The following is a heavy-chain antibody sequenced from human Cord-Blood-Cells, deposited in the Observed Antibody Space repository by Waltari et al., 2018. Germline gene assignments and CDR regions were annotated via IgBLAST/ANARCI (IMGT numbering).Heavy chain of an antibody. Sequence: SSYYWGWIRQPPGKGLEWIGSIYYSGSTYYNPSLKSRVTISVDTSKNQFSLKLSSVTAADTAVYYCARGYCSSTSCYDAFDIWGQGTMVTVSS. CDR3: ARGYCSSTSCYDAFDI. CDR1: SSYY. V-gene: IGHV4-39*01. J-gene: IGHJ3*02. D-gene: IGHD2-2*01. CDR2: IYYSGST.